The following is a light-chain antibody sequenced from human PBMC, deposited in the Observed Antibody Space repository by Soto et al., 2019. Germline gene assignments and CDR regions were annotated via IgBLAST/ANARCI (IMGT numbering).Light chain of an antibody. CDR1: QSVLYSSNNKNY. CDR2: WAS. J-gene: IGKJ2*01. V-gene: IGKV4-1*01. CDR3: QQYYTTPRT. Sequence: DIVMTQSPDSLAGSLGERATINCKSSQSVLYSSNNKNYLAWYQQKPRQPPRLLIYWASTRESGVPDRFSGSGSGTDFTLTISSLQAEDVAVYYCQQYYTTPRTFGQGTKLEIK.